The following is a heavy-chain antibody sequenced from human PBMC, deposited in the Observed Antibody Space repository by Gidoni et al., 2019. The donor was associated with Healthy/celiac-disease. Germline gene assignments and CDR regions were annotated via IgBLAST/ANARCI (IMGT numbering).Heavy chain of an antibody. CDR3: ARGLSLFWSGLGYFDY. Sequence: SLNCAVYGGSFSGYYWSWIRQPPGKGLEWIGEINHSGSTNYNPSLKSRVTISVDTSKNQFSLKRSSVTAADTAVYYCARGLSLFWSGLGYFDYWGQGTLVTVSS. V-gene: IGHV4-34*01. CDR1: GGSFSGYY. D-gene: IGHD3-3*01. CDR2: INHSGST. J-gene: IGHJ4*02.